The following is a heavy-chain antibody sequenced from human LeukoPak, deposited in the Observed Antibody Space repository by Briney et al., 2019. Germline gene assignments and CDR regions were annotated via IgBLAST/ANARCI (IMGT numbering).Heavy chain of an antibody. D-gene: IGHD6-6*01. CDR1: EYTFPSYF. V-gene: IGHV1-46*01. CDR3: ARTAARRFDY. CDR2: INPTGGST. J-gene: IGHJ4*02. Sequence: GASVKVSCKASEYTFPSYFMHWVRQAPGQGLEWMGIINPTGGSTTYAQKFQGRVTMTRDTSTSTVYMELSSLRSDDTAVYYCARTAARRFDYWGQGTLVTVSS.